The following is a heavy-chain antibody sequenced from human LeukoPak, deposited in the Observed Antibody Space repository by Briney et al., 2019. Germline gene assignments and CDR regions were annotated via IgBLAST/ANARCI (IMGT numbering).Heavy chain of an antibody. V-gene: IGHV3-23*01. J-gene: IGHJ1*01. D-gene: IGHD3-10*01. CDR1: GFTFNTHA. CDR2: ITSSGRTP. CDR3: AKDRPNFYESTGSYYKMKGDF. Sequence: PGESLRLSCEASGFTFNTHAMSWVRQCPGKGLEWVASITSSGRTPYYVDSVKGRFTISRDNSKNTLYLQMNNLRGEDTAVYYCAKDRPNFYESTGSYYKMKGDFWGQGSLVTVSS.